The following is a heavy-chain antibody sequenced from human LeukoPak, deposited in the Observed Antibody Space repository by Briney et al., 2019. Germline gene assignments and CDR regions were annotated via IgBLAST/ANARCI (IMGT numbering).Heavy chain of an antibody. D-gene: IGHD3-10*01. J-gene: IGHJ4*02. Sequence: GGSLRLSCAASGFTFSSYSMNWVRQAPGKGLEWVSIIYSGGSTFYADSVKGRFTISRDNFKNTLYLQMNTLRAEDTAMYYCAKDGSALWFGELSSYFDFWGQGTLVTVSS. V-gene: IGHV3-53*01. CDR1: GFTFSSYS. CDR2: IYSGGST. CDR3: AKDGSALWFGELSSYFDF.